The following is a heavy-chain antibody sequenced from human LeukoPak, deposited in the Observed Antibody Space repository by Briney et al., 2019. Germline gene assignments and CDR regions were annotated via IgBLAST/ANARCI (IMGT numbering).Heavy chain of an antibody. J-gene: IGHJ4*02. CDR1: GFTFSSYW. D-gene: IGHD3-9*01. V-gene: IGHV3-7*03. CDR3: ARDNFDWRPLDC. Sequence: GGSLRLSCAASGFTFSSYWMSWVRQTPGKGLEWVASIKHDGSEKNYVDSVKGRFTISRDNAKNSLYVEMNNLRGEDTAVYYCARDNFDWRPLDCWGQGTLVTVSS. CDR2: IKHDGSEK.